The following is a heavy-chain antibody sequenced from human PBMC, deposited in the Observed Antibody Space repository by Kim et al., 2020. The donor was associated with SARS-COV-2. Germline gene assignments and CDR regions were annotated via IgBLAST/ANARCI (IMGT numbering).Heavy chain of an antibody. Sequence: GGSLRLSCAASGFTFSSYDMHWVRQAPGKGLEWVAVISYDGSNKYYADSVKGRFAISRDNSKTTLYVQMNSLRPEDTALYYCARLAIAATVDYWGPGT. CDR1: GFTFSSYD. V-gene: IGHV3-30*03. J-gene: IGHJ4*02. CDR2: ISYDGSNK. CDR3: ARLAIAATVDY. D-gene: IGHD6-13*01.